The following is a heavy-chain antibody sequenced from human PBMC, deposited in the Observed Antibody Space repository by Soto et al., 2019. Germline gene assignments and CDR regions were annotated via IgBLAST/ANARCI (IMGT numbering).Heavy chain of an antibody. CDR1: GFTFSSYA. J-gene: IGHJ5*02. V-gene: IGHV3-23*01. D-gene: IGHD4-4*01. Sequence: VGSLRLSCAACGFTFSSYAMSWVRQAPGKGLEWVSAISGSGGSTYYADSVKGRFTISRDNSKNTLYLQMNSLRAEDTAVYYCAKEAHSNYVSIKCDPWGQGTLVTVSS. CDR3: AKEAHSNYVSIKCDP. CDR2: ISGSGGST.